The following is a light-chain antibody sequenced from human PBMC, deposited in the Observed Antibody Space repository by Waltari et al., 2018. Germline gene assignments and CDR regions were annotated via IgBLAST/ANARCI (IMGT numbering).Light chain of an antibody. Sequence: FDLTQPSSVSVSPGQTARITCSGDIVTKKYTRWFQQKPGRAPLLLIYQDTERPLGIPERFSGSISGTTITCTVTGAQFEDEADYHCFSAADDFWVFGGGTKLTVL. CDR3: FSAADDFWV. CDR2: QDT. CDR1: IVTKKY. V-gene: IGLV3-27*01. J-gene: IGLJ3*02.